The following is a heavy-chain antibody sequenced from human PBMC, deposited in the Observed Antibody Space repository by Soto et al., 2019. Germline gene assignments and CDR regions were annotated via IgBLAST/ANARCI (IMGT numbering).Heavy chain of an antibody. CDR3: ARGADGDYQAYYYYYYGMDV. Sequence: QVQLVQSGAEVKKPGSSVKVSCKASGGTFSSYAISWVRQAPGQGLEWMGGIIPIFCTANYAQKFQGRATITADESTSTAYMELSSLRSEDTAVYYCARGADGDYQAYYYYYYGMDVCGQGTTVTVSS. V-gene: IGHV1-69*01. CDR1: GGTFSSYA. D-gene: IGHD4-17*01. J-gene: IGHJ6*02. CDR2: IIPIFCTA.